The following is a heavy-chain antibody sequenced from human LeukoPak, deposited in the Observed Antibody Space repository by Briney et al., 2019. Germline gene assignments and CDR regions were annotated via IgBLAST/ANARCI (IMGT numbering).Heavy chain of an antibody. V-gene: IGHV4-4*07. CDR1: GGSISGDY. Sequence: SETLSLTCTVSGGSISGDYWSWIRQPAGKGLEWIGSLYHSDSAYYNTSLRSRVSMSVDTSKNQFSLTLSFVTAADTAVYYCARQHDSYYYYYIDVWGSGTTVTVSS. CDR3: ARQHDSYYYYYIDV. CDR2: LYHSDSA. J-gene: IGHJ6*03.